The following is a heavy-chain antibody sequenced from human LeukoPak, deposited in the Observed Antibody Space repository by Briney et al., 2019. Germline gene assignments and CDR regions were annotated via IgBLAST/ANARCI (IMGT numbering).Heavy chain of an antibody. J-gene: IGHJ6*03. CDR1: GFTFTSSA. CDR2: IVVGSGNT. Sequence: SVKVSCKASGFTFTSSAMQWVRQARGQRLEWIGWIVVGSGNTNYAQKFQERVTITRDMSTSTAYMELSSLRSEDTAVYYCAALRPPLNSYGYYYYYYYMDVWGKGTTVTVSS. V-gene: IGHV1-58*02. D-gene: IGHD5-18*01. CDR3: AALRPPLNSYGYYYYYYYMDV.